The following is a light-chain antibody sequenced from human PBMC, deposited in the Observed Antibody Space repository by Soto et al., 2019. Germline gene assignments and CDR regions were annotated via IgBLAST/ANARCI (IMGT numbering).Light chain of an antibody. V-gene: IGLV2-14*01. CDR1: SSDVGSYNY. CDR3: SSYTGIGTRV. CDR2: EVS. Sequence: QSALTQPASVSGSPGQSITISCTGTSSDVGSYNYVSWYQQHPGKAPKLMIYEVSNRPSGVSNRFSGSKSGNTASLTISGLQAEGEANYYCSSYTGIGTRVFGGGTQLTVL. J-gene: IGLJ3*02.